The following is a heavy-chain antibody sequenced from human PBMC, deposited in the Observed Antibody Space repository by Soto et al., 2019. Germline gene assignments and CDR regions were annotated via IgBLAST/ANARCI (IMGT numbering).Heavy chain of an antibody. CDR3: ATRITVFGLLIPPFDP. J-gene: IGHJ5*02. D-gene: IGHD3-3*01. V-gene: IGHV4-38-2*02. Sequence: PSETLSLTCTVSGYSIRNGYYWGWIRQPPGKGLEWIGTIYHSGSTYYNPSLKSRVTMSVDTSKNQFSLRLSSVTAADTAIYYCATRITVFGLLIPPFDPWGQGTQVTVSS. CDR2: IYHSGST. CDR1: GYSIRNGYY.